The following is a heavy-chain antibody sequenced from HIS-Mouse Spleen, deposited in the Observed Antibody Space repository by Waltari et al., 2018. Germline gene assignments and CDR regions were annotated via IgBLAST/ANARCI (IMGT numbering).Heavy chain of an antibody. V-gene: IGHV1-8*01. Sequence: QVQLVQSGAEVKKPGASVKVSCKASGYTFTSYDINWVRQATGQGLEWMGWMNPNSGNTGYAQKYQGRVTMPRNTPKSTAYMELSSLRSDDTAVYYCARIGSHRRGYSYGYWFDPWGQGTLVTVSS. J-gene: IGHJ5*02. D-gene: IGHD5-18*01. CDR3: ARIGSHRRGYSYGYWFDP. CDR2: MNPNSGNT. CDR1: GYTFTSYD.